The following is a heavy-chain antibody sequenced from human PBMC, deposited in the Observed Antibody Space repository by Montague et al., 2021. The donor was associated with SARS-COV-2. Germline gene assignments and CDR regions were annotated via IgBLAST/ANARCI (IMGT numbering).Heavy chain of an antibody. D-gene: IGHD3-22*01. J-gene: IGHJ3*02. Sequence: TRSLTCTVSGGSISSGGYYWSWIRQHPGKGLEWIGYIYYSGSTYYNPSLKSRVTISVDTSKNQFSLKLSSVTAADTAVYYCARARITVIVVVNAFDIWGQGTMVTVSS. CDR2: IYYSGST. CDR1: GGSISSGGYY. V-gene: IGHV4-31*03. CDR3: ARARITVIVVVNAFDI.